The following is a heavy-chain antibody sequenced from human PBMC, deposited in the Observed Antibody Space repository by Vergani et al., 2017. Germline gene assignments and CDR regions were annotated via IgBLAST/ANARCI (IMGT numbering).Heavy chain of an antibody. CDR1: GFTLSNYD. Sequence: QVQLVETGGGVVQRGGSLRLSCATSGFTLSNYDMQWIRQGPGKGLEFVAFIQFDGSNQYYADCVKGRFTLSRDFSKNTLYLQMNSLRTYDTATYYCAKHFRGWDIDYWCQGTQVIVSS. V-gene: IGHV3-30*02. CDR2: IQFDGSNQ. J-gene: IGHJ4*02. CDR3: AKHFRGWDIDY. D-gene: IGHD1-26*01.